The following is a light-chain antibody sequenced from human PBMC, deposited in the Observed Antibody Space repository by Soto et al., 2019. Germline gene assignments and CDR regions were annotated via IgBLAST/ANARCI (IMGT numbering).Light chain of an antibody. CDR2: DAS. CDR3: QQRRNWVWT. CDR1: QSVSSY. Sequence: EIVLTQSPATLSLSPGERATLSCRASQSVSSYLAWYQQKPGQAPRLLIYDASNRATGIPARFSGSGSGTDFTLTISSLEPEDFAVYYCQQRRNWVWTFGQGTKVEIK. V-gene: IGKV3-11*01. J-gene: IGKJ1*01.